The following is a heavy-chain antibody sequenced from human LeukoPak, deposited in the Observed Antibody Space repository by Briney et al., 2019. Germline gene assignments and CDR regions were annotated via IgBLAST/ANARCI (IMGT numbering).Heavy chain of an antibody. CDR3: ARYYYDSSGYYLDY. Sequence: ASETLSLTCTVSGGSISSYYWSCIRQPPGKGLEWIGYIYYSGSTNYNPSLKSRVTIPVDTSKNQFSLKLSSVTAADTAVYYCARYYYDSSGYYLDYWGQGTLVTVSS. J-gene: IGHJ4*02. D-gene: IGHD3-22*01. CDR1: GGSISSYY. V-gene: IGHV4-59*01. CDR2: IYYSGST.